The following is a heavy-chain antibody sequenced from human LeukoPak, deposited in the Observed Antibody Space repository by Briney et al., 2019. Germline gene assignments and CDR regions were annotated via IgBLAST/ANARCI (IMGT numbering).Heavy chain of an antibody. CDR1: GFTFSDYY. CDR2: INHSGST. V-gene: IGHV4-34*01. D-gene: IGHD3-9*01. CDR3: ARGLGDYDILTGCDWFDP. J-gene: IGHJ5*02. Sequence: GSLRLSCAASGFTFSDYYMIWIRQPPGKGLEWIGEINHSGSTNYNPSLKSRVTISVDTSKNQFSLKLSSVTAADTAVYYCARGLGDYDILTGCDWFDPWGQGTLVTVSS.